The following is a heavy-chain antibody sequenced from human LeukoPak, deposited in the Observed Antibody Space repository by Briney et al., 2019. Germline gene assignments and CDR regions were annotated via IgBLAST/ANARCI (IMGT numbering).Heavy chain of an antibody. D-gene: IGHD6-6*01. CDR1: GGSISSHY. J-gene: IGHJ6*03. CDR3: ARTPEELVLLGYYFMDV. V-gene: IGHV4-59*11. CDR2: IYYSGST. Sequence: PSETLSLTCTVSGGSISSHYWSWIRQPPGKGLEWIGYIYYSGSTNYNPSLKSRVTISVDTSKNQFSLKLSSVTAADTAVYYCARTPEELVLLGYYFMDVWGKGTTVTVSS.